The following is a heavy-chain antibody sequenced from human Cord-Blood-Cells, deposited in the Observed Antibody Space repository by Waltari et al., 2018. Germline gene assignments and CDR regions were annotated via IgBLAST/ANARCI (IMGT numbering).Heavy chain of an antibody. CDR2: IKQDGSEK. D-gene: IGHD3-10*01. Sequence: EVQLVESGGGLVQPGGSLRLSCAASGFTFSSYWMSWVRQAPGKGLEWVANIKQDGSEKYDVDSVKGRVTISRDNAKNSLYLQMNSLRAEDTAVYYCARDARTYYGSGSTDYWGQGTLVTVSS. J-gene: IGHJ4*02. V-gene: IGHV3-7*01. CDR3: ARDARTYYGSGSTDY. CDR1: GFTFSSYW.